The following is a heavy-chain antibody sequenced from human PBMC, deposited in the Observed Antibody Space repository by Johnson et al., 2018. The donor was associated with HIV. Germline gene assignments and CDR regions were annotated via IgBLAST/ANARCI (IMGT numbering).Heavy chain of an antibody. CDR3: ARGLSSGYSGYAFDI. J-gene: IGHJ3*02. CDR2: ISGSGGST. V-gene: IGHV3-23*04. Sequence: EVHLVESGGGLVQPGVSLRLSCAASGFTFSSYAMSWVRQAPGKGLEWVSAISGSGGSTYYADSVKGRFTISRDNSKNTLYLQMNSLRAGDTAVYYCARGLSSGYSGYAFDIWGQGTMVTVSS. D-gene: IGHD3-22*01. CDR1: GFTFSSYA.